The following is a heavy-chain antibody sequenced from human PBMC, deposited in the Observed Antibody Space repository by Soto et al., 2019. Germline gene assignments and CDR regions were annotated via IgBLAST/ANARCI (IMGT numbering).Heavy chain of an antibody. J-gene: IGHJ4*02. CDR2: ITRTDST. V-gene: IGHV3-23*01. CDR3: AKALVGEVGATDY. Sequence: GGSLRLSCAASGFAFSTYTLAWVRQAPGNGLEWVSAITRTDSTYYADSVKGRFTISRDNSRNTLYLQMNSLGAEDAALYYCAKALVGEVGATDYWGQGTLVTVSS. D-gene: IGHD1-26*01. CDR1: GFAFSTYT.